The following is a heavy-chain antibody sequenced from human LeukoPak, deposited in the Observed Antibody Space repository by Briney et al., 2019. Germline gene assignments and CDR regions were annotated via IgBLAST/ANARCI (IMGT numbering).Heavy chain of an antibody. Sequence: GGSLRLSCAASGFTFSSYSMNWVRQAPGKGLEWVSSISSSSSYIYYADSVKGRLTISRDNAKNSLYLQMNSLRAEDTAVYYCARDALLWFGESYDYWGQGTLVTVSS. V-gene: IGHV3-21*01. J-gene: IGHJ4*02. CDR2: ISSSSSYI. CDR1: GFTFSSYS. CDR3: ARDALLWFGESYDY. D-gene: IGHD3-10*01.